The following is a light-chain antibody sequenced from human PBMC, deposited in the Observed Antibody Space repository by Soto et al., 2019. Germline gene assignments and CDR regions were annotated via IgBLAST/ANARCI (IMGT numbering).Light chain of an antibody. CDR2: GAS. Sequence: EIVLTQSPGTLSLSPGERDTLSCRARQSVSSSYLAWYQQKPGQAPRLLIYGASSRATGIPDRFSGSGSGTDFTLTISRLEPEDFAVYYCQQYGSSPYTFGQGTKLEIK. CDR1: QSVSSSY. CDR3: QQYGSSPYT. J-gene: IGKJ2*01. V-gene: IGKV3-20*01.